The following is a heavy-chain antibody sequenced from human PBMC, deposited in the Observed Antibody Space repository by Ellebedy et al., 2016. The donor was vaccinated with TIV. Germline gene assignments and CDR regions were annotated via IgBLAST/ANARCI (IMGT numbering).Heavy chain of an antibody. CDR2: INPDNGVT. V-gene: IGHV1-2*02. CDR1: GYSFTAYY. CDR3: AREDLLSSSSSDHYGVDV. D-gene: IGHD6-6*01. J-gene: IGHJ6*02. Sequence: AASVKVSCKTSGYSFTAYYIHWVRQAPGQGPEWVGWINPDNGVTVYEQKLQGRVTITGDTSISTVYMELSSLRSDDTAVYYCAREDLLSSSSSDHYGVDVWGQGTTVTVSS.